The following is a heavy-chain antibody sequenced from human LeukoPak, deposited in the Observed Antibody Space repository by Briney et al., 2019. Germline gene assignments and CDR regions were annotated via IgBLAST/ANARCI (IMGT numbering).Heavy chain of an antibody. CDR1: EFTVSSNY. CDR2: IYRGGST. Sequence: GGSLRLSCAASEFTVSSNYMSWVRQAPGKGLEWVSVIYRGGSTYYADSVKGRFTISRDNSKNTLYLQMNSLRAEDTAVYYCARDLSYYGMDVWGQGTTVTVSS. D-gene: IGHD2/OR15-2a*01. CDR3: ARDLSYYGMDV. V-gene: IGHV3-53*01. J-gene: IGHJ6*02.